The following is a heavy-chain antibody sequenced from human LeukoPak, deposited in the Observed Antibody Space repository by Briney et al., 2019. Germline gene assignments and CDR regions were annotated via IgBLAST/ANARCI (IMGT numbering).Heavy chain of an antibody. CDR3: GAISVAGADY. Sequence: GGSLRLSCAASGFTFDDYTMHWVRQAPGKGLEWVSLISWNGADTFYADSLEGRFTISRDNTKNFLFLQMNSLRIEDTAFYYCGAISVAGADYWGQGTLVTVSS. CDR1: GFTFDDYT. V-gene: IGHV3-43*01. CDR2: ISWNGADT. J-gene: IGHJ4*02. D-gene: IGHD6-19*01.